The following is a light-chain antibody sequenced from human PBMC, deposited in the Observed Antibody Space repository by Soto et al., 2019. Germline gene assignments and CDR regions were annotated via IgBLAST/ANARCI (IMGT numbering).Light chain of an antibody. CDR1: SSNLGAGYD. V-gene: IGLV1-40*01. CDR2: GNR. J-gene: IGLJ2*01. CDR3: GTWDSSLRVVV. Sequence: QSVLTQPPSVSGAPGQRVTISCTGNSSNLGAGYDVHWYQQLPGAAPKLVIFGNRNRPSGVPERFSGSKSGTSASLAITGLQAEDEAYYYCGTWDSSLRVVVFGGGTKLTVL.